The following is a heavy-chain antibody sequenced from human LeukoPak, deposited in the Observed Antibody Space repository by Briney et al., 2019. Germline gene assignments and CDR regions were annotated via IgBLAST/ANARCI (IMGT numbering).Heavy chain of an antibody. CDR3: ARAITGTTTAWFDP. D-gene: IGHD1-7*01. J-gene: IGHJ5*02. CDR1: GFTFGSYA. CDR2: ISSNGGST. V-gene: IGHV3-64*01. Sequence: GGSLRLSCAASGFTFGSYAMHWVRQAPGKGLEYVSAISSNGGSTYYANSVKGRFTISRDNSKNTLYLQMGSLRAEDMVVYYCARAITGTTTAWFDPWGQGTLVTVSS.